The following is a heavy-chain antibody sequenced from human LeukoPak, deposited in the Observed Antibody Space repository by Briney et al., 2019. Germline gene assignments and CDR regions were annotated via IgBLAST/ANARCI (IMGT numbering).Heavy chain of an antibody. J-gene: IGHJ6*03. CDR3: ARSLIAAAGTGYYYYMDV. CDR2: IYYSGST. CDR1: GGSISSYY. D-gene: IGHD6-13*01. Sequence: TSETLSLTCTVSGGSISSYYWSWIRQPPGKGLEWIGYIYYSGSTNYNPSLKSRVTISVDTSKNQFSLKLSSVTAADTAVYYCARSLIAAAGTGYYYYMDVWGQGTMVTVSS. V-gene: IGHV4-59*01.